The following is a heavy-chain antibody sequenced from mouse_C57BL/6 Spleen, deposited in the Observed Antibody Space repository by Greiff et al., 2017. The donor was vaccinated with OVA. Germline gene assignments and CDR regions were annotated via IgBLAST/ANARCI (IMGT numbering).Heavy chain of an antibody. CDR2: IRNKANGYTT. V-gene: IGHV7-3*01. Sequence: EVKLVESGGGLVQPGGSLSLSCAASGFTFTDYYMSWVRQPPGKALEWLGFIRNKANGYTTEYSASVKGRFTISRDNSQSILYLQMNALGAEDSATYYCARYRRGYAMDDWGQGTSVTVSS. CDR3: ARYRRGYAMDD. CDR1: GFTFTDYY. J-gene: IGHJ4*01.